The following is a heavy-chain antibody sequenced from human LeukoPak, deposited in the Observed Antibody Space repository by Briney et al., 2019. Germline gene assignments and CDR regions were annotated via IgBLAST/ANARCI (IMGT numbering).Heavy chain of an antibody. CDR3: AREDGYNAPFDY. CDR2: VSGSGGTT. J-gene: IGHJ4*02. V-gene: IGHV3-23*01. CDR1: GFTFSSYA. D-gene: IGHD5-24*01. Sequence: PGGSLRLSCAASGFTFSSYAMSWVRQAPGKGLEWVSAVSGSGGTTYYADSVKGRFTISRDNSKDTLYLQVNSLRAEDTAVYYCAREDGYNAPFDYWGQGTLVTVSS.